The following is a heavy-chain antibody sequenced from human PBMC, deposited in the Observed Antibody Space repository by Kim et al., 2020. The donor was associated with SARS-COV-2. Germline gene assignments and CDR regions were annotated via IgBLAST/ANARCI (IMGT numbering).Heavy chain of an antibody. D-gene: IGHD3-10*01. J-gene: IGHJ4*02. CDR3: ARDPYYYGSGILYYFDY. Sequence: FPGRVTLTRDTSASAAYMELSSLRSEDTAVYYCARDPYYYGSGILYYFDYWGQGTLVTVSS. V-gene: IGHV1-3*01.